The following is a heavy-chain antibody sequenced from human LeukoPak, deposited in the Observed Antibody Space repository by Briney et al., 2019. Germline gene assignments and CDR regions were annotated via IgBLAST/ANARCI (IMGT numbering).Heavy chain of an antibody. CDR3: ARDLRYDSSGWAFDS. CDR2: IYYSGST. J-gene: IGHJ4*02. CDR1: GGSFSGYY. V-gene: IGHV4-59*01. D-gene: IGHD3-22*01. Sequence: SETLSLTCAVYGGSFSGYYWSWIRQPPGKGLGWIGYIYYSGSTNYNPSLKSRVTMSVDTSKNQFSLKLSSVTAADTAVYYCARDLRYDSSGWAFDSWGQGTLVTVSS.